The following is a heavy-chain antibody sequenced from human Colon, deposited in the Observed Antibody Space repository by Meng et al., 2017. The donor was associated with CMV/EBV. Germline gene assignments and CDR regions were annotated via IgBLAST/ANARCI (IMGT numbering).Heavy chain of an antibody. D-gene: IGHD2-2*01. V-gene: IGHV4-61*01. CDR2: IYYSGST. Sequence: SETLSLTCTVSGGSVSSGSYYWSWIRQPPGKGLEWIGYIYYSGSTNYNPSLKSRVTISVDTSKNQFSLKLSSVTAADTAVYYCASTPLIVVVPAAVWSGEDYWGQGTLVTVSS. CDR3: ASTPLIVVVPAAVWSGEDY. CDR1: GGSVSSGSYY. J-gene: IGHJ4*02.